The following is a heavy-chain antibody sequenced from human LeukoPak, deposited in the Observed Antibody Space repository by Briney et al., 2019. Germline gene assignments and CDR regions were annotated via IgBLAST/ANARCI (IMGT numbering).Heavy chain of an antibody. V-gene: IGHV4-59*08. Sequence: SETLSLTCTVSGGSISSYYWSWIRQPPGKGLEWIGYIYYSGSTNYNPSLKSRVTISVDTSKNQFSLKLSSVTAADTAVYYCARHTRDDYGDFSFDYWGQGTLVTVSS. D-gene: IGHD4-17*01. CDR3: ARHTRDDYGDFSFDY. CDR2: IYYSGST. CDR1: GGSISSYY. J-gene: IGHJ4*02.